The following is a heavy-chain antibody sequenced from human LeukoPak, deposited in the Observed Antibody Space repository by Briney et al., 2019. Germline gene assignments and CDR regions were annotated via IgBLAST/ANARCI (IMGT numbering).Heavy chain of an antibody. CDR1: GFTFSNYG. Sequence: PGGSLRLSCAASGFTFSNYGTNWVRQAPGKGLEWVSYISSSSSYIYYADSVKGRFTISRDNAKNSLYLQMNSLRAEDTAVYYCARSGSHYSAFDIWGQGTMVTVSS. D-gene: IGHD1-26*01. V-gene: IGHV3-21*05. CDR2: ISSSSSYI. J-gene: IGHJ3*02. CDR3: ARSGSHYSAFDI.